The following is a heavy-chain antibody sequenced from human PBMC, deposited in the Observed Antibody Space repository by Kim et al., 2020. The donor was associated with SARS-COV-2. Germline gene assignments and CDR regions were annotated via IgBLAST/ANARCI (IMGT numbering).Heavy chain of an antibody. Sequence: GASLQISCKGSGSSFTSYWIGWVRQMPGKGLEWMGIIYPGDSDTRYSPSFQGQVTISADKSISTAYLQWSSLKASDTAMYYCARLIAAAEYYYYYGMDVWGQGTTVTDSS. D-gene: IGHD6-13*01. CDR1: GSSFTSYW. V-gene: IGHV5-51*01. CDR2: IYPGDSDT. J-gene: IGHJ6*02. CDR3: ARLIAAAEYYYYYGMDV.